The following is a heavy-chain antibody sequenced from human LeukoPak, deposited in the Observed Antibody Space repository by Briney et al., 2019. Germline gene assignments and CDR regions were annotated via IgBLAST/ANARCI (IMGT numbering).Heavy chain of an antibody. Sequence: GGSLRLSCAASGFTFSSYGMHWVRQAPGKGLEWVAFIRYDGSNKHYADSVKGRFTISRDNSKNTLYLQMNSLRAEDTAVYYCAKVVVPAAIRSYYFDYWGQGTLVTVSS. D-gene: IGHD2-2*01. CDR3: AKVVVPAAIRSYYFDY. V-gene: IGHV3-30*02. CDR1: GFTFSSYG. J-gene: IGHJ4*02. CDR2: IRYDGSNK.